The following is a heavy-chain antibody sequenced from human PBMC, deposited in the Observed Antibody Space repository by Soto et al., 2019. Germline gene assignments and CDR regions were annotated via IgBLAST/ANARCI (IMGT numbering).Heavy chain of an antibody. J-gene: IGHJ5*02. V-gene: IGHV5-10-1*01. CDR2: IDPSDSYT. CDR3: ARGAQLSSPFNWFGP. D-gene: IGHD1-26*01. CDR1: GYSFTSYW. Sequence: PGESLKISCKGSGYSFTSYWISWVRQMPGKGLEWMGRIDPSDSYTNYSPSFQGHVTISADKSISTAYLQWSSLKASDTALYYCARGAQLSSPFNWFGPWGQGTLVTVSS.